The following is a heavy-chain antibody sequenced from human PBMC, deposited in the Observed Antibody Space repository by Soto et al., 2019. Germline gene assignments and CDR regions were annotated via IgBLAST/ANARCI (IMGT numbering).Heavy chain of an antibody. D-gene: IGHD3-9*01. CDR3: AVQYYDILTGPFDY. Sequence: QVQLQESGPGLVKPSETLSLTCTVSGGSVSSGSYYWSWIRQPPGKGLEWIGYIYYSGSTNYNPSPKSRVTISVDTSKNQFSLKLSSVTAADTAVYYCAVQYYDILTGPFDYWGQGTLVTVSS. J-gene: IGHJ4*02. V-gene: IGHV4-61*01. CDR1: GGSVSSGSYY. CDR2: IYYSGST.